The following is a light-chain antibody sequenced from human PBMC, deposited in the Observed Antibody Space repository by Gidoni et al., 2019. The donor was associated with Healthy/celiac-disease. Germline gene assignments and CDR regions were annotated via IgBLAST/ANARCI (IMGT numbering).Light chain of an antibody. Sequence: SYVLTQPPSVSVAPGQTARINCGGNNIGSKSVHWYQQKPGQAPGLVVYDDSDRPSGIPERFSGSNSGNTATLTISRVEAGDEDDYYCQVWDSSSDHRVVFGGGTKLTVL. J-gene: IGLJ2*01. CDR1: NIGSKS. CDR2: DDS. V-gene: IGLV3-21*02. CDR3: QVWDSSSDHRVV.